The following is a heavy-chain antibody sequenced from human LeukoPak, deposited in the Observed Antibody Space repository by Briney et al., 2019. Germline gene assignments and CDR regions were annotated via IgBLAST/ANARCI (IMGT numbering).Heavy chain of an antibody. CDR2: IYYSGST. D-gene: IGHD1-7*01. CDR1: GGSISSSSYY. J-gene: IGHJ6*04. Sequence: SETLSLTCTVSGGSISSSSYYWGWIRQPPGKGLEWIGSIYYSGSTYYNPSLKSQVTISVGTSKNQFSLKLSSVTAADTAVYYCARCRDWNYFIMDVWGKGTTVTVSS. CDR3: ARCRDWNYFIMDV. V-gene: IGHV4-39*01.